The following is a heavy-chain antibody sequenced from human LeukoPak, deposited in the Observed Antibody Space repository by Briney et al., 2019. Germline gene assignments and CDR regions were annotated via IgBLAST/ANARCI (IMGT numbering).Heavy chain of an antibody. J-gene: IGHJ4*02. CDR2: IYPGDSDT. V-gene: IGHV5-51*01. CDR3: ARGGLLRYFDWLLSY. Sequence: GESLKISCKGSGYSFTNYWIGWVRQMPGKGLEWMELIYPGDSDTRYSPSFQGQVTISADKSISTAYLQWSSLKASDTAMYYCARGGLLRYFDWLLSYWGQGTLVTVSS. D-gene: IGHD3-9*01. CDR1: GYSFTNYW.